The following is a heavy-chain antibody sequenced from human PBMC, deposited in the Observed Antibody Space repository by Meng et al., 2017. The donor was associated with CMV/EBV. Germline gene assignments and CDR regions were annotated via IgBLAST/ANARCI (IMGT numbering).Heavy chain of an antibody. Sequence: SCEASGYTFTSDGISWVRQAPGQGLEWMGWISAYNGNTNYAQKLQGRVTMTTDTSTSTAYMELRSLRSDDTAVYYCASNVDTAMVSWGQGTLVTVSS. CDR2: ISAYNGNT. D-gene: IGHD5-18*01. CDR1: GYTFTSDG. J-gene: IGHJ4*02. V-gene: IGHV1-18*01. CDR3: ASNVDTAMVS.